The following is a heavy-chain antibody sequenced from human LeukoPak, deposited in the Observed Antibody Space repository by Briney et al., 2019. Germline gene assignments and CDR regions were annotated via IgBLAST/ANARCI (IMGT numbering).Heavy chain of an antibody. CDR2: IYYSGGT. J-gene: IGHJ5*02. V-gene: IGHV4-31*03. D-gene: IGHD2-15*01. CDR1: GGSISSGGYY. Sequence: SQTLSLTCTVSGGSISSGGYYWSWLRQHPGKGLEWIGYIYYSGGTYYNPSLKSRVTISVDTSKNQFSLKLSSVTAADTAVYYCARGALVDRHALWRGGGHNWFDPWGQGTLVTVSS. CDR3: ARGALVDRHALWRGGGHNWFDP.